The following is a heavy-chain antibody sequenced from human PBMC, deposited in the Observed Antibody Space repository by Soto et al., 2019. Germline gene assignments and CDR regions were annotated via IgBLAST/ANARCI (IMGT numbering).Heavy chain of an antibody. V-gene: IGHV3-23*01. CDR1: GFTFSSYA. Sequence: EVQLLESGGGLVQPGGSLRLSCAASGFTFSSYAMSWVRQAPGKGLEWVSAISGSGGSTYYADSVKGRFTISRDNSKNTLYLQMNSLRAEDTAGYYCATSGGNSYYFDYWGQGTLVTVSS. CDR2: ISGSGGST. CDR3: ATSGGNSYYFDY. D-gene: IGHD2-21*02. J-gene: IGHJ4*02.